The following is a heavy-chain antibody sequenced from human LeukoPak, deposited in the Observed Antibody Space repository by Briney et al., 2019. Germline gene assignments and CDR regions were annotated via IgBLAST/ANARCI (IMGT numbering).Heavy chain of an antibody. Sequence: GGSLRLSCAASGFTFSSYAMSWVRQAPGKGLVWVSRINSDGSSTSYADSVKGRFTISRDNSKNMLYLEVISLTADDTAVYYCAKDDAWLRFGEWSQGTLVTVSS. D-gene: IGHD3-10*01. CDR1: GFTFSSYA. CDR2: INSDGSST. CDR3: AKDDAWLRFGE. V-gene: IGHV3-23*01. J-gene: IGHJ4*02.